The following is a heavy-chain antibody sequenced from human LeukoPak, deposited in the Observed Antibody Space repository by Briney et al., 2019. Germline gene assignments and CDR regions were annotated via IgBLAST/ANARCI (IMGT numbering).Heavy chain of an antibody. D-gene: IGHD2-15*01. CDR2: IYHSGST. CDR3: ARGLVVVAATRWFDP. CDR1: GYSISSGYY. Sequence: SETLSLTCAVSGYSISSGYYWGWIRQPPGKGLEWIGSIYHSGSTYYNPSLKSRATISVDTSKNQFSLKLSSVTAADTAVYYCARGLVVVAATRWFDPWGQGTLVTVSS. J-gene: IGHJ5*02. V-gene: IGHV4-38-2*01.